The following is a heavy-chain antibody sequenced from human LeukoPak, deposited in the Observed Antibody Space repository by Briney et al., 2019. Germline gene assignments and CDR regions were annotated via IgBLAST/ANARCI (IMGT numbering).Heavy chain of an antibody. D-gene: IGHD6-6*01. CDR3: ARDLKEYSSSLGVDY. J-gene: IGHJ4*02. V-gene: IGHV1-2*06. CDR1: GYTFTGYY. CDR2: INPNSGGT. Sequence: ASVKVSCKASGYTFTGYYMHWVRQAPGQGPEWMGRINPNSGGTNYAQKFQGRVTMTRDTSISTAYMELSRLRSDDTAVYYCARDLKEYSSSLGVDYWGQGTLVTVSS.